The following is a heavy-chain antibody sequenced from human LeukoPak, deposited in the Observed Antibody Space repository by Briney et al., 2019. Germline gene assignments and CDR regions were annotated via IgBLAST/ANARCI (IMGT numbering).Heavy chain of an antibody. J-gene: IGHJ4*02. Sequence: GGSLRLSCAASGFTFSSYGMHWVRQAPGKGLEWVAVISYDGSNKYYADSVKGRFTISRDNSKNTLYLQMNSLRAEDTAVYYCAKEARSGWYYFDYWGQGTLVTVSS. CDR1: GFTFSSYG. D-gene: IGHD6-19*01. V-gene: IGHV3-30*18. CDR2: ISYDGSNK. CDR3: AKEARSGWYYFDY.